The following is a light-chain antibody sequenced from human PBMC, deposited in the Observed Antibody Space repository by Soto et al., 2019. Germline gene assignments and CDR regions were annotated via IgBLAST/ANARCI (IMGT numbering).Light chain of an antibody. CDR3: QQLKRYPLS. V-gene: IGKV1-9*01. J-gene: IGKJ4*01. Sequence: IQLTQSPSSLSASTGDRVTITCRASQGISSYLAWYQQKPGKAPELLIDAASTLQSGVPSRFSGSGSGTDFTLTISSLQPEDFATYYCQQLKRYPLSFGGGTKVEIK. CDR1: QGISSY. CDR2: AAS.